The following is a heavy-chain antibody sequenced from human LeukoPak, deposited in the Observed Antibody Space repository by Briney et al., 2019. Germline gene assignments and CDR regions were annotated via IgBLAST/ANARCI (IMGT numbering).Heavy chain of an antibody. CDR3: AKEGGTGTRFDY. J-gene: IGHJ4*02. CDR1: GFTFSSSA. D-gene: IGHD1-7*01. Sequence: SGGSLRLSCAASGFTFSSSAMSRVRQAPGKGLYWVSAISGSGTGTYYADSVKGRFTISRDNSKNTLYLQMNSLRAEDTAVYYCAKEGGTGTRFDYWGQGTLVTVSS. V-gene: IGHV3-23*01. CDR2: ISGSGTGT.